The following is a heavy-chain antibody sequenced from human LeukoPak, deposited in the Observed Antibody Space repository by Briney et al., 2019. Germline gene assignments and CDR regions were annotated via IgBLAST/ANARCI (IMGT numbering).Heavy chain of an antibody. V-gene: IGHV4-39*01. D-gene: IGHD6-19*01. J-gene: IGHJ4*02. CDR2: IYYSGST. CDR1: GGSISSSSYY. Sequence: SETLSLTCTVSGGSISSSSYYWGWIRQPPGKGLEWIGSIYYSGSTYYNPSLRSRVTISVDTSKNQFSLKLSSVTAADTAIYYCARAVSGRFDYWGQGTLVTVSS. CDR3: ARAVSGRFDY.